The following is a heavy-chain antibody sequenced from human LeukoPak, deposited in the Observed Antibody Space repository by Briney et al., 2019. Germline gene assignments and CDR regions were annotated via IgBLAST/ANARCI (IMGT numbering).Heavy chain of an antibody. Sequence: GGSLRLSCAASGFTFSSYGMHWVRQAPGKGLEWVAVISYDGSNKYYADSVKGRFTISRDNSKNTLYLQMNSLRAEDTAVYYCAKEPAVAWGQGTLVTVSS. V-gene: IGHV3-30*18. CDR3: AKEPAVA. CDR2: ISYDGSNK. CDR1: GFTFSSYG. D-gene: IGHD6-19*01. J-gene: IGHJ5*02.